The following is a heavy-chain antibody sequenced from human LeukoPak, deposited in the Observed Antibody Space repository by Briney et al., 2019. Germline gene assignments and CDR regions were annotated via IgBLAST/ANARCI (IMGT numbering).Heavy chain of an antibody. CDR3: AKDSCSSTSCRGYFDY. CDR2: ISGSGGHT. CDR1: GFTFSGSA. Sequence: PGGSLRLSCVASGFTFSGSAMSWVRQAPGKGLEWVSTISGSGGHTFYTNSVKGRFTISRDNSKNTLYLQMNSLRAEDTAVYYCAKDSCSSTSCRGYFDYWGQGTLVTVSS. J-gene: IGHJ4*02. V-gene: IGHV3-23*01. D-gene: IGHD2-2*01.